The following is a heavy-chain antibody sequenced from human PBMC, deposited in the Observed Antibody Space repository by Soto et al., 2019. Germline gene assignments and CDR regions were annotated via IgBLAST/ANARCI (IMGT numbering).Heavy chain of an antibody. Sequence: QVQLQESGPGLVKPSQTLSLTCTVSGGSISSGGYYWSWIRQHPGKGLEWIGYIYYSGSTYYNPSLKSRVTISVDTSKNQCSLKLSSVTAADTAVYYCAREVVAANDYFDYWGQGTLVTVSS. J-gene: IGHJ4*02. D-gene: IGHD2-15*01. CDR3: AREVVAANDYFDY. CDR2: IYYSGST. CDR1: GGSISSGGYY. V-gene: IGHV4-31*03.